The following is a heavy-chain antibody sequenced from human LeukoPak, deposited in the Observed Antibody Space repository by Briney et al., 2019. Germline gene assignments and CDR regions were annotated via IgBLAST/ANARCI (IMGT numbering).Heavy chain of an antibody. D-gene: IGHD4-11*01. CDR1: GYTFTSYG. CDR2: IIPILGIA. J-gene: IGHJ6*02. CDR3: AREVYDNSNYGSPPPYYYYGMDV. Sequence: SVKVSCKASGYTFTSYGISWVRQAPGQGLEWMGRIIPILGIANYAQKFQGRVTITADKSTSTAYMELSSLRSEDTAVYYCAREVYDNSNYGSPPPYYYYGMDVWGQGTTVTVPS. V-gene: IGHV1-69*04.